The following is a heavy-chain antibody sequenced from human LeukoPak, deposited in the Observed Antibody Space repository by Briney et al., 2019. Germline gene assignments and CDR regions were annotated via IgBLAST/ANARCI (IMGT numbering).Heavy chain of an antibody. D-gene: IGHD3-22*01. V-gene: IGHV3-33*01. CDR3: ARDFYDVSGNYYEGGPPTAPPGY. CDR1: VFTFDNYH. CDR2: IWYEGNNK. Sequence: GGSLRLSCSASVFTFDNYHLHWVRQAPGKGLEWVALIWYEGNNKYYADSVNGRFTISRDNSKNTLYLKMNTLRAENTAVYYCARDFYDVSGNYYEGGPPTAPPGYWGQGTLVTVSS. J-gene: IGHJ4*02.